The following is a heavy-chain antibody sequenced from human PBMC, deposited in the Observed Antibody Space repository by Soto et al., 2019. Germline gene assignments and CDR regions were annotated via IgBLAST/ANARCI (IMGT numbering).Heavy chain of an antibody. V-gene: IGHV3-21*01. CDR2: ISASNTYI. Sequence: GGSLRLSCAASGFSFSDYSMNWVRQAPGKGLEWVSCISASNTYIYYADSVKGRFTISRDNAKNSLYLQMNSLRAEDTAVYYWARARWYCSGGTCYPLNNDYWGQGTLVTVSS. J-gene: IGHJ4*02. D-gene: IGHD2-15*01. CDR1: GFSFSDYS. CDR3: ARARWYCSGGTCYPLNNDY.